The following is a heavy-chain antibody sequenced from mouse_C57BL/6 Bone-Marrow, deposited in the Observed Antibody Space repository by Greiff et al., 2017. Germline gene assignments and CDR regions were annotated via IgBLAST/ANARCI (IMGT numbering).Heavy chain of an antibody. V-gene: IGHV5-9*01. D-gene: IGHD2-3*01. CDR2: ISGGGGNT. CDR1: GFTFSSYT. CDR3: AENDGYYECAY. J-gene: IGHJ3*01. Sequence: EVQVVQSGGGLVKPGGSLKLSCAASGFTFSSYTMSWVRQTPEKRLEWVAIISGGGGNTYYPDSVKGRFTISRDNAKNTLYLQMGSLRSEDTALYYCAENDGYYECAYWGQGTLVTVSA.